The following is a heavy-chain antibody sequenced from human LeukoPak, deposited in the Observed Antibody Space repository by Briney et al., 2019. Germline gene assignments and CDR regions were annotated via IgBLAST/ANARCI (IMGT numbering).Heavy chain of an antibody. CDR1: GFTFISYA. CDR3: ARDFTSYGSGSYYNEDY. D-gene: IGHD3-10*01. J-gene: IGHJ4*02. Sequence: GGSLRLSCAASGFTFISYAMSWVRQAPGKGLEWVSAISGSGGSTYYADSVKGRFTISRYNSRNTLYLQMNSLRADDTAVYYCARDFTSYGSGSYYNEDYWGQGTLVAVSS. CDR2: ISGSGGST. V-gene: IGHV3-23*01.